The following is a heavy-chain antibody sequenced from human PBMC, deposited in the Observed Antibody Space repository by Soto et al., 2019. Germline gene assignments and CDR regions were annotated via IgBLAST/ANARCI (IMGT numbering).Heavy chain of an antibody. CDR3: ARDHLPKGYCSGGSCYSEGIYYYYGMDV. D-gene: IGHD2-15*01. CDR2: INPSGGST. V-gene: IGHV1-46*01. J-gene: IGHJ6*02. Sequence: ASVKVSCKASGYTFTSYYMHWVRQAPGQGLEWMGIINPSGGSTSYAQKFQGRVTMTRDTSTSTVYMELSSLRSEDMAVYYCARDHLPKGYCSGGSCYSEGIYYYYGMDVWGQGTTVTVSS. CDR1: GYTFTSYY.